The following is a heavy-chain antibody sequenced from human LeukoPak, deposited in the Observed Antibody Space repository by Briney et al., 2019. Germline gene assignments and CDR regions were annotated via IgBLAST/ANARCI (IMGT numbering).Heavy chain of an antibody. CDR2: INDNGDGT. CDR1: GFTFSSYA. D-gene: IGHD6-13*01. V-gene: IGHV3-23*01. CDR3: ARVSPYSSSWFDY. Sequence: GGSLRLSCAASGFTFSSYAMSWVRQAPGKGLKWVSTINDNGDGTYYADSVKGRFTISRDNSYNTVSLQMNSLRDEDTGVYYCARVSPYSSSWFDYWGQGTLVTVSS. J-gene: IGHJ5*01.